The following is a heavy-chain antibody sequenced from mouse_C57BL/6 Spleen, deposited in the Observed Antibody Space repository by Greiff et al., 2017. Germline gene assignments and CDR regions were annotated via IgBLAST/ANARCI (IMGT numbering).Heavy chain of an antibody. Sequence: EVKVVESGEGLVKPGGSLKLSCAASGFTFSSYAMSWVRQTPEKKLEWVAYISSGGDYIYYADTVKGRFTISRDNARNTLYLQMSSLKSEDTAMYYCTRGSLGAMDYWGQGTSVTVSS. CDR1: GFTFSSYA. CDR2: ISSGGDYI. J-gene: IGHJ4*01. D-gene: IGHD3-3*01. CDR3: TRGSLGAMDY. V-gene: IGHV5-9-1*02.